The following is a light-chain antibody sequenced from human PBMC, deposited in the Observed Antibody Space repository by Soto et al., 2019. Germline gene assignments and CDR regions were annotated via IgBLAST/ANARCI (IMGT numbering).Light chain of an antibody. J-gene: IGKJ2*01. Sequence: VLTQYPGTLSLSAGDRATLSCRASQSVSSSSFAWYQQKPGQAPRLLIFGTSARATGIPDRFRGSGSGTEFTLTITRLEPEDFAVYYCQQYGNSRFTFGRGTKLEIK. CDR3: QQYGNSRFT. CDR2: GTS. CDR1: QSVSSSS. V-gene: IGKV3-20*01.